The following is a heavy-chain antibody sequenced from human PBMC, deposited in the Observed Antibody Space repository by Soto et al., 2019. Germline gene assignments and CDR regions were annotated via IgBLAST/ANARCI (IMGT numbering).Heavy chain of an antibody. V-gene: IGHV4-4*07. Sequence: LSLTCNVSGDSISNYYWTWIRQSAGKGLEWIGRMSATGGAAYNPSLKSRLTLSRNTSKNELSLSLKFVTAADTAVYFCTRDQSGTPDIWGQGTMVTVSS. J-gene: IGHJ3*02. CDR3: TRDQSGTPDI. CDR2: MSATGGA. CDR1: GDSISNYY. D-gene: IGHD1-26*01.